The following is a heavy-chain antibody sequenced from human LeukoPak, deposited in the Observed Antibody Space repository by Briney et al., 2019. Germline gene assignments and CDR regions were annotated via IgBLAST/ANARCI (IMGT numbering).Heavy chain of an antibody. J-gene: IGHJ4*02. Sequence: GGSLSLSCAASGFTFSSAAMTWVRQAPGKGLEWVSTISGSDDRTHYGDSVKGRFTISRDYSKNTLHLQMNSLRVEDTAIYYCAKGPQLNSGYHPNYWGQGILVTVSS. CDR1: GFTFSSAA. V-gene: IGHV3-23*01. D-gene: IGHD3-22*01. CDR2: ISGSDDRT. CDR3: AKGPQLNSGYHPNY.